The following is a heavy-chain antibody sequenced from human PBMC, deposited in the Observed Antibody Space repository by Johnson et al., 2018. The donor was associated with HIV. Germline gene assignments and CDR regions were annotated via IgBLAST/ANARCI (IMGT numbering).Heavy chain of an antibody. J-gene: IGHJ3*02. CDR3: AKERGKRWLHPRDAFDI. V-gene: IGHV3-30*18. CDR1: GFTFSSYG. D-gene: IGHD5-24*01. CDR2: ISYDGSNK. Sequence: QEQLVESGGGLVQPGGSLRLSCAASGFTFSSYGMHWVRQAPGKGLEWVAVISYDGSNKYYADSVKVRFTISRDNSKNALYLRMNSMRAEDMAVYYCAKERGKRWLHPRDAFDIWGQGTMVTVSS.